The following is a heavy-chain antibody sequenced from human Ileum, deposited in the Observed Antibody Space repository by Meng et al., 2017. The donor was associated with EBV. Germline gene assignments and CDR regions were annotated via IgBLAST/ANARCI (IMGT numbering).Heavy chain of an antibody. J-gene: IGHJ4*02. CDR1: GFTFTNYG. V-gene: IGHV1-18*01. Sequence: QGSLLQSGAEVTTPGASVKVSCKASGFTFTNYGFTWVRQAPGQGLEWMGWISANNGDRHYAQKFQDRVTLTTDGYTPTVYMELRSLRSDDTAVYFCARKPTSAALDYWGQGTLVTVSS. CDR3: ARKPTSAALDY. CDR2: ISANNGDR. D-gene: IGHD6-13*01.